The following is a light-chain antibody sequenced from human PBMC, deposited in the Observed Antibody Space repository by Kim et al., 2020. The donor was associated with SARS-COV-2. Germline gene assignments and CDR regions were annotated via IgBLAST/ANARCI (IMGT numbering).Light chain of an antibody. Sequence: SSELTQDPAVSVALGQTVRITCQGDSLRSDYASWYQQKPGQAPVLVIYGKNNRPSGIPDRFSGSNSGNTASLTITGAQAEDEADYYCNSRDSSGNHWVFG. V-gene: IGLV3-19*01. CDR1: SLRSDY. J-gene: IGLJ3*02. CDR2: GKN. CDR3: NSRDSSGNHWV.